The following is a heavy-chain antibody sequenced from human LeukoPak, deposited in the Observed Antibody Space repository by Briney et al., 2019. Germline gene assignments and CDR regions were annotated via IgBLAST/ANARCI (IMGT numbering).Heavy chain of an antibody. V-gene: IGHV3-7*01. CDR1: GFTFSSYW. CDR3: ARCRRGYSYGYYYGMDV. CDR2: IKQDGSEK. Sequence: GGSLRLSCAASGFTFSSYWMSWVRQAPGKGLEWVANIKQDGSEKYYVDSVKGRFTTSRDNAKNSLYLQMNSLRAEDTAVYYCARCRRGYSYGYYYGMDVWGQGTTVTVSS. D-gene: IGHD5-18*01. J-gene: IGHJ6*02.